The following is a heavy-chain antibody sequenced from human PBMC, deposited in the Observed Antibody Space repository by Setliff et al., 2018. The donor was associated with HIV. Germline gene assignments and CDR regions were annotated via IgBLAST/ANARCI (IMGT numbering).Heavy chain of an antibody. J-gene: IGHJ5*02. CDR3: AKRTFGSGRFDP. CDR2: IHTTGST. D-gene: IGHD3-16*01. V-gene: IGHV4-61*09. CDR1: GDSISSGSYY. Sequence: SETLSLTCSVSGDSISSGSYYWSWIRLPAGQGLEWIGQIHTTGSTNYNPSLKGRVTISIDTSKNQFSLKLNSVTATDTALYYCAKRTFGSGRFDPWGQGTLVTVSS.